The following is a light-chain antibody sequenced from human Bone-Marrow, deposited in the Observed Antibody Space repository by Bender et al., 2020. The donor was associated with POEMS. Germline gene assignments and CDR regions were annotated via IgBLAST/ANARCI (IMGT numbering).Light chain of an antibody. Sequence: QSVLTQPPSASGTPGQRVTISCSGGSSNIGAHAVNWYQHLPGTAPTLLTYSIHRRPSEVPDRSPGSRSGTSASLAISGLQSEDEADYDCAVWDDSLNGWVFGGGTKLTVL. V-gene: IGLV1-44*01. CDR3: AVWDDSLNGWV. CDR2: SIH. J-gene: IGLJ3*02. CDR1: SSNIGAHA.